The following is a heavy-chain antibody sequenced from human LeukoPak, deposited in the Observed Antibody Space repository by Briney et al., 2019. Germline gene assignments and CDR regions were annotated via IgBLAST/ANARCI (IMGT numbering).Heavy chain of an antibody. CDR1: GYSFTSYG. Sequence: ASVKVSCKASGYSFTSYGISWVRQAPGQGLEWMGWISAYNGNTNYAQKFQGRVTMTRNTSISTAYMELSSLRSEDTAVYYCARGSGKGWFDPWGQGTLVTVSS. CDR2: ISAYNGNT. D-gene: IGHD1-26*01. CDR3: ARGSGKGWFDP. J-gene: IGHJ5*02. V-gene: IGHV1-18*01.